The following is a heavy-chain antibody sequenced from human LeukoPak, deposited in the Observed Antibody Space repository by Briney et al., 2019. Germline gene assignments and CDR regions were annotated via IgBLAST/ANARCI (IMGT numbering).Heavy chain of an antibody. CDR1: GCTLTQLS. Sequence: AAVQVTCKVSGCTLTQLSWHWMRQAPGKGLEWMGGFYSEDGETNNPQKFQGRVTMTEDTSTDTAYMELSSPRSQDTAVYYCATARHFTYSYGSGSYCEERKHYYYYGMDVWGKGTTVTVSS. D-gene: IGHD3-10*01. CDR2: FYSEDGET. V-gene: IGHV1-24*01. J-gene: IGHJ6*04. CDR3: ATARHFTYSYGSGSYCEERKHYYYYGMDV.